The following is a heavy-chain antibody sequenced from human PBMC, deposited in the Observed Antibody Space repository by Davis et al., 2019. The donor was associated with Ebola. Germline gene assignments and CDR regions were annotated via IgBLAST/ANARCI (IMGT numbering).Heavy chain of an antibody. V-gene: IGHV6-1*01. CDR3: ARGWLRSGLDV. J-gene: IGHJ6*04. CDR2: TYYSSKWYT. Sequence: HSQTLSLTCAISGDSVAGGTGGWNWIRQSPSRGLEWLGRTYYSSKWYTGYAESVKSRINISPDTAKNQFSLHLNSVTPEDMAVYYCARGWLRSGLDVWGKGAAVIVSS. D-gene: IGHD5-12*01. CDR1: GDSVAGGTGG.